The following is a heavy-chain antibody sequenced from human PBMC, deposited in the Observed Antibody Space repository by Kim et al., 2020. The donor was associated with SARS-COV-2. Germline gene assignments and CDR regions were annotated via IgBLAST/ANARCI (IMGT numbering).Heavy chain of an antibody. Sequence: SVKVSCKASGGTFSSYAISWVRQAPGQGLEWMGGIIPIFGTANYAQKFQGRVTITADESTSTAYMELSSLRSEDTAVYYCASPQSTGTTSLRGYGMDVWGQGTTVTVSS. CDR1: GGTFSSYA. D-gene: IGHD1-7*01. CDR2: IIPIFGTA. J-gene: IGHJ6*02. CDR3: ASPQSTGTTSLRGYGMDV. V-gene: IGHV1-69*13.